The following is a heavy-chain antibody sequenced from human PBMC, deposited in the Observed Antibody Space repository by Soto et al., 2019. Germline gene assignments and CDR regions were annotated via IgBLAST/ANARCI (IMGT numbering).Heavy chain of an antibody. CDR3: ARGKVLLWFGELLNGPDYHYYMDV. J-gene: IGHJ6*03. CDR1: GYTFTSYD. V-gene: IGHV1-8*01. CDR2: MNPNSGNT. Sequence: ASVKVSCKASGYTFTSYDINWVRQATGQGLEWMGWMNPNSGNTGYTQKFQGRVTMTRNTSISTAYMELSSLRSEDTAVYYCARGKVLLWFGELLNGPDYHYYMDVWGKGTTVTVSS. D-gene: IGHD3-10*01.